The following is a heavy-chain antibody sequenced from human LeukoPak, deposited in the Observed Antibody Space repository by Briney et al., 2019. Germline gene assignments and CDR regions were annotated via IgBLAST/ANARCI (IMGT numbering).Heavy chain of an antibody. CDR2: IYTSGST. J-gene: IGHJ3*02. D-gene: IGHD3-10*01. CDR1: GVSISSYY. CDR3: ARDYSGGWSRGELTAFDI. V-gene: IGHV4-4*07. Sequence: PSETLSLTCTVSGVSISSYYWNWIRQPAGKGLEWIGRIYTSGSTNYNPSPKSRVTMSVDTSKNQFSLKLSSVTAADTAVYYCARDYSGGWSRGELTAFDIWGQGTMVTVSS.